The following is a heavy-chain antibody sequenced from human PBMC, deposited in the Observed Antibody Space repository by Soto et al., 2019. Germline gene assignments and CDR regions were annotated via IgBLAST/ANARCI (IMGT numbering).Heavy chain of an antibody. Sequence: PSETLSLTCTVSGGSVSSSSYYWGWVRQPPGKGLEWIGRVYHSGSTYYNPSLKSRVTISVDKSKNQFSLKLISVTAADTAVYYCARTSGWYIDAFDIWGQETMVTVSS. CDR1: GGSVSSSSYY. CDR2: VYHSGST. D-gene: IGHD6-19*01. V-gene: IGHV4-39*01. CDR3: ARTSGWYIDAFDI. J-gene: IGHJ3*02.